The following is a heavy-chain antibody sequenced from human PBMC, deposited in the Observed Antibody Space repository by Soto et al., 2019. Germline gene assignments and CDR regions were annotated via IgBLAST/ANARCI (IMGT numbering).Heavy chain of an antibody. J-gene: IGHJ4*02. V-gene: IGHV4-30-2*01. Sequence: QLQLQESGSGLVKPSQTLSLTCAVSGGSISSGGYSWSWIRQPPGKGLEWIGYIYHSGSTYYNPSLKRRVTISVDRSKNQFSLKLSSVTAADTAVYYCARAVLRYFDWLFFDYWGQGTLVTVSS. D-gene: IGHD3-9*01. CDR2: IYHSGST. CDR3: ARAVLRYFDWLFFDY. CDR1: GGSISSGGYS.